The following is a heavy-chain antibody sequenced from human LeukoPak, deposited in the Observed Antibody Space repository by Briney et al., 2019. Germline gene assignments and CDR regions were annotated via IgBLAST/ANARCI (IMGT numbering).Heavy chain of an antibody. CDR3: ARVNATVAYYFDY. CDR2: INHSGST. J-gene: IGHJ4*02. D-gene: IGHD4-23*01. Sequence: PGGSLRLSCAASGFTFSSYAMSWVRQPPGKGLEWIGEINHSGSTNYNPSLKSRVTISVDTSKNQFSLKLSSVTAADTAVYYCARVNATVAYYFDYWGQGTLVTVSS. CDR1: GFTFSSYA. V-gene: IGHV4-34*01.